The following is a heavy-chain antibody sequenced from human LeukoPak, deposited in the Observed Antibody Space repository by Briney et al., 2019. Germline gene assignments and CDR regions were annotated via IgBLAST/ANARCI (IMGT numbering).Heavy chain of an antibody. CDR1: GYTFTGYY. D-gene: IGHD2-2*01. CDR3: AREMPYCSSTSCYGSFDY. Sequence: ASVKVSCKASGYTFTGYYMHWVRQAPGQGLEWMGWINPNSGGTNYAQKFQGRVTMTRDTSISTAYMELSRLRSDGTAVYYCAREMPYCSSTSCYGSFDYWGPGTLVTVSS. V-gene: IGHV1-2*02. J-gene: IGHJ4*02. CDR2: INPNSGGT.